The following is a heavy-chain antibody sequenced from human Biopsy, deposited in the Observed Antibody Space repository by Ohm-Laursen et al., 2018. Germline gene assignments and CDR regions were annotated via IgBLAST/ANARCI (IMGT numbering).Heavy chain of an antibody. Sequence: SLRLSCAASGFTFSTYSMNWVRQAPGKGLEWVSYISSSSSPIYYADSVKGRFTTSRDNSKNTLYLQMNSLRAEDTAVYYCAKDMGSGYGGNSGDAFDIWGQGTMVTVSS. CDR3: AKDMGSGYGGNSGDAFDI. J-gene: IGHJ3*02. D-gene: IGHD4-23*01. V-gene: IGHV3-48*01. CDR2: ISSSSSPI. CDR1: GFTFSTYS.